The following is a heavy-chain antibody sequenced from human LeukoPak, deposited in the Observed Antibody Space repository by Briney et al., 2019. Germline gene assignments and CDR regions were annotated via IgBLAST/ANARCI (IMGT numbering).Heavy chain of an antibody. CDR2: ISSSGSTI. J-gene: IGHJ4*02. Sequence: GGSLRHSCAASTFSFSRYPMSWIRQAPGKGLEWVSYISSSGSTIYYADSVKGRFTTSRDNAKNSLYLQMNSLRAEDTAVYYCTRDARQQLVERFDYWGQGTLVTVSS. V-gene: IGHV3-11*01. D-gene: IGHD6-13*01. CDR1: TFSFSRYP. CDR3: TRDARQQLVERFDY.